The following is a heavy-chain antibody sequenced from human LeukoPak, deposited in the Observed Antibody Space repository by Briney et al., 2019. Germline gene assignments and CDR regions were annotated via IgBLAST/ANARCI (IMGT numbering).Heavy chain of an antibody. D-gene: IGHD6-13*01. CDR3: ARDHSNTWYGVDY. J-gene: IGHJ4*02. CDR2: TWYDGSNK. CDR1: GFTFSSYG. Sequence: PGGSLRLSCAASGFTFSSYGMHWVRQAPGKGLEWVAVTWYDGSNKYYVDSVKGRFTISRDNSKNTLYLQINSLRAEDTAVYYCARDHSNTWYGVDYWGQGTQVTVSS. V-gene: IGHV3-33*01.